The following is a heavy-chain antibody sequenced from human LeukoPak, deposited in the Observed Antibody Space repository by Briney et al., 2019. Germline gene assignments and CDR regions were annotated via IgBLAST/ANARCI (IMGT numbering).Heavy chain of an antibody. V-gene: IGHV1-2*02. CDR3: PRSRGSGSYSTYFGMDV. D-gene: IGHD3-10*01. Sequence: ASVKVSCKASGYTFTDYYIHWVRQAPGQGLEWVGWINPNSGPTSYAQKFQGRVTMTRDTSISTAYMELSRLGSDDTAVYYCPRSRGSGSYSTYFGMDVWGQGTTVTVSS. CDR2: INPNSGPT. CDR1: GYTFTDYY. J-gene: IGHJ6*02.